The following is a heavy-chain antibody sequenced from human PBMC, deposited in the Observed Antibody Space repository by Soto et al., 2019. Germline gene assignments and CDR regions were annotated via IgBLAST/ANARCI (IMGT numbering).Heavy chain of an antibody. CDR2: IYYSGST. J-gene: IGHJ3*02. V-gene: IGHV4-39*01. CDR1: GGSIISSSYY. Sequence: PSETLSLTCSVSGGSIISSSYYWGWIRQPPGKRLEWIGSIYYSGSTYYNPSLKSRVIISVDTSKNQFSLKLSSVTAADTAVYYCARLHIYIRGLEGAFDIWGQGTMVTVSS. D-gene: IGHD2-21*01. CDR3: ARLHIYIRGLEGAFDI.